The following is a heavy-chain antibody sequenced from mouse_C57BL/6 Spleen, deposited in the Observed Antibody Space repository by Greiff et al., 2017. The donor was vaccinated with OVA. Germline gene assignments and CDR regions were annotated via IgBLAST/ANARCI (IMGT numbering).Heavy chain of an antibody. Sequence: EVKVVESGGGLVKPGGSLKLSCAASGFTFSSYTMSWVRQTPEKRLEWVATISGGGGNTYYPDSVKGRFTISRDNAKNTLYLQMRSLRSEDTALYYCARHVRRFITTVVAGGFDYWGQGTTLTVSS. J-gene: IGHJ2*01. V-gene: IGHV5-9*01. CDR3: ARHVRRFITTVVAGGFDY. CDR1: GFTFSSYT. CDR2: ISGGGGNT. D-gene: IGHD1-1*01.